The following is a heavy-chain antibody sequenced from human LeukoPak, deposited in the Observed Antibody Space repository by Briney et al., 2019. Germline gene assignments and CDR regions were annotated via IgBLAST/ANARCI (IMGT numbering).Heavy chain of an antibody. D-gene: IGHD5-18*01. CDR3: AREYSYGTYYFDY. CDR2: FDPEDGET. J-gene: IGHJ4*02. V-gene: IGHV1-24*01. Sequence: ASVKVSCKVSGYTLTELSMHWVRQAPGKGLEWMGGFDPEDGETIYAQRFQGRVTMTTDTSTSTAYMELRSLRSDDTAVYYCAREYSYGTYYFDYWGQGTLVTVSS. CDR1: GYTLTELS.